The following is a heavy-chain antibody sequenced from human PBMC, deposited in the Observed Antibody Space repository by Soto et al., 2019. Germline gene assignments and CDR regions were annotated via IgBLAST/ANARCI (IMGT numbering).Heavy chain of an antibody. CDR3: AMGMRVLVIYYGMDV. D-gene: IGHD3-22*01. V-gene: IGHV3-30*03. CDR2: ISYDGSNN. Sequence: QVQLVESGGGVVQPGRSLRLSCAASGFTFSSYGMHWVRQAPGKGLEWVAVISYDGSNNYYADSVKGRFTISRDNSKKTLYLQMNSLRADETAVYYCAMGMRVLVIYYGMDVLGPGTTVTVSS. J-gene: IGHJ6*02. CDR1: GFTFSSYG.